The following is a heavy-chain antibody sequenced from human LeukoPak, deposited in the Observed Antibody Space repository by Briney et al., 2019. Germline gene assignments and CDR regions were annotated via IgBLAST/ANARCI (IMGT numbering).Heavy chain of an antibody. Sequence: GGSLRLSCAASGFTFSYYGMHWVRQAPGEGLEGLAYIRSDGRDKYYSDSVRGRFTISRDNNKSMLYLQVNSLRGEDTAVYYCAKEGDLVRTTYYFGSWGQGILVTVSS. V-gene: IGHV3-30*02. CDR2: IRSDGRDK. J-gene: IGHJ4*02. CDR1: GFTFSYYG. CDR3: AKEGDLVRTTYYFGS. D-gene: IGHD3-16*01.